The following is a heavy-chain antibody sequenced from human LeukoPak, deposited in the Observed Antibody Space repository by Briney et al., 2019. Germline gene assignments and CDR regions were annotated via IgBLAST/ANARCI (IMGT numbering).Heavy chain of an antibody. Sequence: GGSLRLSCAASGFTFSSSAMSWVRQVPGKGLEWVAVISYDGSNKYYADSVKGRFTISRDNSKNTLYLQMNSLRAEDTAVYYCAKAGVVPAASSFPYYFDYWGQGTLVTVSS. V-gene: IGHV3-30*18. D-gene: IGHD2-2*01. CDR1: GFTFSSSA. CDR2: ISYDGSNK. CDR3: AKAGVVPAASSFPYYFDY. J-gene: IGHJ4*02.